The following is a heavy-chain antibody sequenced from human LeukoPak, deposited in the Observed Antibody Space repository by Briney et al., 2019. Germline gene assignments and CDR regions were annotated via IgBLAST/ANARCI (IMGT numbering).Heavy chain of an antibody. Sequence: GGSLKISCKGSGYSFTSYWIGWVRQMPGKGLEWMGIIYPGDSDTRYSPSFQGQVTISADKSISTAYLQWSSLKASDTAMYYCARSGHRIAVAGTYGMDVWGQGTTVTVSS. CDR3: ARSGHRIAVAGTYGMDV. D-gene: IGHD6-19*01. CDR1: GYSFTSYW. CDR2: IYPGDSDT. J-gene: IGHJ6*02. V-gene: IGHV5-51*01.